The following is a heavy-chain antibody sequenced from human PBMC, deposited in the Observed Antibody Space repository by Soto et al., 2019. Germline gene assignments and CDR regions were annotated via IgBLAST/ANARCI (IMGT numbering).Heavy chain of an antibody. CDR3: ARGRRYCSSTSCYPWFDP. D-gene: IGHD2-2*01. CDR2: INHSGST. J-gene: IGHJ5*02. CDR1: GGSFSGYY. V-gene: IGHV4-34*01. Sequence: SETLSLTCAVYGGSFSGYYWSWIRQPPGKGLEWIGEINHSGSTNYNPSLKSRVTISVDTSKNQFSLKLSSVTAADTAVYYCARGRRYCSSTSCYPWFDPWGQGTLVTVSS.